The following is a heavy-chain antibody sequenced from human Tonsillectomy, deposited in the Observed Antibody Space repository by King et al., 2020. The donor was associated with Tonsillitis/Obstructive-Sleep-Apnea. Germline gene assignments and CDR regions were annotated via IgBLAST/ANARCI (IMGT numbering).Heavy chain of an antibody. J-gene: IGHJ4*02. V-gene: IGHV3-49*05. D-gene: IGHD2-15*01. CDR3: TRVDIVGVVAATPPFDY. CDR2: IRSKAYGGTT. CDR1: GFTFGDYA. Sequence: VQLVESGGGLVKPGRSLRLSCTASGFTFGDYAMSWFRQAPGKGLEWVGFIRSKAYGGTTEYAASVKGRFTISRDDSKSIAYLQMNSLKTEDTAVYYWTRVDIVGVVAATPPFDYWGQGTLVTVSA.